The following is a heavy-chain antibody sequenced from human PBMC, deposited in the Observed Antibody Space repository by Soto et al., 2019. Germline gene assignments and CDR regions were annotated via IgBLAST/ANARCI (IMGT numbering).Heavy chain of an antibody. Sequence: SETLSLTCTVSGGSISSYYWSWIRQPPGKGLEWIGYIYYSGSTNYNPSLKSRVTISVDTSKNQFSLKLSSVTAADTAVYYCARCRYGSGRGPFDIWGQGTMVTVS. CDR1: GGSISSYY. CDR3: ARCRYGSGRGPFDI. V-gene: IGHV4-59*01. D-gene: IGHD3-10*01. CDR2: IYYSGST. J-gene: IGHJ3*02.